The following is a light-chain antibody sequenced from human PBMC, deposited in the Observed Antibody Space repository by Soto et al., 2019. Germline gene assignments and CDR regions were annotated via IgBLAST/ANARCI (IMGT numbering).Light chain of an antibody. J-gene: IGLJ2*01. CDR3: AAWYDRLNGVV. CDR1: RSNIGSHT. V-gene: IGLV1-44*01. Sequence: QSVLTQPPSASGTPGQTIAISCSGGRSNIGSHTLNWYQQLPGTAPILLIYSNTQRPSGVPDRFSGSKSGTSASLAISGLKSEYEGDYYCAAWYDRLNGVVFGGGTKLTVL. CDR2: SNT.